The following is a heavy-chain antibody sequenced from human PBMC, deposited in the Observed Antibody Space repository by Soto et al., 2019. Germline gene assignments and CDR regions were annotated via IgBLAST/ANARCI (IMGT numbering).Heavy chain of an antibody. D-gene: IGHD3-9*01. CDR3: ARDRDWAFDY. J-gene: IGHJ4*02. CDR2: IFVSSTTI. V-gene: IGHV3-48*04. CDR1: GFTFNSYS. Sequence: GGSLRLSCVASGFTFNSYSMVWVRQAPGKGLEWISYIFVSSTTIYYADSVKGRFTVSRDNAQNSLFLLMNSLRAEDTAVYYCARDRDWAFDYWGQGTLVTVSS.